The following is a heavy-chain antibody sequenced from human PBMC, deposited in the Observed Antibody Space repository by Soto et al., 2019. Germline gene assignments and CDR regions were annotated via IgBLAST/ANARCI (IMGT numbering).Heavy chain of an antibody. D-gene: IGHD2-21*02. J-gene: IGHJ3*02. Sequence: EVQLLESGGGLVQPGGSLRLSCAASGFTFSSYAMSWVRQAPGKGLEWVSAISGSGGSTYYADSVKGRFTISRDNSKNTLYLQMNSLRAEDTAVYYCAKDTTGYCGCDCSFDIWGQGTMVTVSS. V-gene: IGHV3-23*01. CDR2: ISGSGGST. CDR1: GFTFSSYA. CDR3: AKDTTGYCGCDCSFDI.